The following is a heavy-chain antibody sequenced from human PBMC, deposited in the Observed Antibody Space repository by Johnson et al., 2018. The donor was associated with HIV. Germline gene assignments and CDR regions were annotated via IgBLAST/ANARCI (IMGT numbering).Heavy chain of an antibody. V-gene: IGHV3-66*03. J-gene: IGHJ3*01. CDR1: GFTVSSNY. CDR2: VHRDGRL. Sequence: VQLVESGGGLIQPGGSLILSCAASGFTVSSNYMNWVRQPPGKGLEWVSVVHRDGRLYYADSVKGRFRLSRDNSKNTLYLQMDSLRAEDTAVYFWAREMVAAKDAFDVWGPGTMVTVSS. CDR3: AREMVAAKDAFDV. D-gene: IGHD2-15*01.